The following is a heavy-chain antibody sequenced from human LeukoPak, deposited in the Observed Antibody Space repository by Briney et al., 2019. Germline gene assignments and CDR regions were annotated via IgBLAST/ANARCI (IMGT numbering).Heavy chain of an antibody. V-gene: IGHV3-21*01. D-gene: IGHD1-26*01. Sequence: PGGSLRLSCAASGFTFSSYSMNWVRQAPGKGLEWVSSISSSSSYIYYADSVKGRFTISRDNAKASLYLQMNSPRAEDTAVYYCARDRLGAAHDAFDIWGQGTMVTVSS. CDR3: ARDRLGAAHDAFDI. CDR1: GFTFSSYS. CDR2: ISSSSSYI. J-gene: IGHJ3*02.